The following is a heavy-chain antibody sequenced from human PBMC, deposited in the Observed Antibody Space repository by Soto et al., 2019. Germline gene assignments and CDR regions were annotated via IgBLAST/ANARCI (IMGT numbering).Heavy chain of an antibody. D-gene: IGHD6-13*01. V-gene: IGHV3-30-3*01. CDR3: ARDSSPNSSSWYGWSGADGYFDY. Sequence: QVQLVESGGGVVQPGRSLRLSCAASGFTFSSYAMHWVRQAPGKGLEWVAVISYDGINKYYADSVKGRFTISRDNSKNTLYLQMNSLRAEDTDVYYCARDSSPNSSSWYGWSGADGYFDYWGQGTLVTVSS. J-gene: IGHJ4*02. CDR2: ISYDGINK. CDR1: GFTFSSYA.